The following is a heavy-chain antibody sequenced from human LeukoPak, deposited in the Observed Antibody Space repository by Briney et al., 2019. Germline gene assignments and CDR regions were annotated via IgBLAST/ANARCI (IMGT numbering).Heavy chain of an antibody. Sequence: PGRSLRLSCTASGFRFAAYSMTWFRQAPGKGLEWVGFIRNKAAGGTAEYAASVRGRFTVSRDDSNSIAYLQMNSLKTEDTGVYHCTRDRVQTDYWGQGTLVTVSS. CDR1: GFRFAAYS. CDR3: TRDRVQTDY. J-gene: IGHJ4*02. V-gene: IGHV3-49*03. CDR2: IRNKAAGGTA. D-gene: IGHD6-6*01.